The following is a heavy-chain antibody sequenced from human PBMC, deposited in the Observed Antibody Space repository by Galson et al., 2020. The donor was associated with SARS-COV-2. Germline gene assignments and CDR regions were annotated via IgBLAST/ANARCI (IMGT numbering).Heavy chain of an antibody. CDR2: IYDSVIT. CDR3: ARMNYGGGSYYFDY. D-gene: IGHD4-17*01. V-gene: IGHV4-59*12. CDR1: GGSISTSY. Sequence: SETLSLTCTVSGGSISTSYWSWIRRPPGKGVEWIGYIYDSVITDYSPSLQSRVTISVAKSKNQVSLKVTSVTAADTAVYYCARMNYGGGSYYFDYWGQGALVTVSS. J-gene: IGHJ4*02.